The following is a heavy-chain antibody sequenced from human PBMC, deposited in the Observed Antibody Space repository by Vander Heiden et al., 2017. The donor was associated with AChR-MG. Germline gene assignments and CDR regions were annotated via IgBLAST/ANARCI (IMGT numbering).Heavy chain of an antibody. D-gene: IGHD3-10*01. CDR2: MNPNSGNT. CDR1: GYTFTSYD. CDR3: ASYDVIWFGELFSPHYYYYGMDV. J-gene: IGHJ6*02. V-gene: IGHV1-8*01. Sequence: QVQLVQSGAEVKKPGASVKVPCKASGYTFTSYDIHWVLQATGQGLGWMGWMNPNSGNTGYAQKFQGRVTMTRNTSISTAYMELSSLRSEDTAVYYCASYDVIWFGELFSPHYYYYGMDVWGQGTTVTVSS.